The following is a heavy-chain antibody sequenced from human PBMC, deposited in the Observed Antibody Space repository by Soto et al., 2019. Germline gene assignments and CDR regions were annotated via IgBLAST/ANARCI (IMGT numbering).Heavy chain of an antibody. CDR1: GYTFTSYG. V-gene: IGHV1-18*01. CDR3: ARDQDPYYDILTGPDAFDI. CDR2: ISAYNGNT. J-gene: IGHJ3*02. D-gene: IGHD3-9*01. Sequence: ASVKVCCKASGYTFTSYGISWVRQAPGQGLEWMGWISAYNGNTNYAQKLQGRVTMTTDTSTSTAYMELRSPRSDDTAVYYCARDQDPYYDILTGPDAFDIWDQGTMVTVSS.